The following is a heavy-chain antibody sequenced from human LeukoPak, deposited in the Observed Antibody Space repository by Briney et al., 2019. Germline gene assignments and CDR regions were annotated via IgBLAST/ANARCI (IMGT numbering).Heavy chain of an antibody. V-gene: IGHV3-74*01. CDR1: GFTFSSYG. J-gene: IGHJ4*02. CDR2: INTAGGST. CDR3: AREGDYLLEY. D-gene: IGHD4-17*01. Sequence: GGSLRLSRAASGFTFSSYGMHWFRQAPGKGLVWASRINTAGGSTNYADSVKGRFTISRDNAKNTVYLQMNSLRAEDTAVYYCAREGDYLLEYWVQGALVTASS.